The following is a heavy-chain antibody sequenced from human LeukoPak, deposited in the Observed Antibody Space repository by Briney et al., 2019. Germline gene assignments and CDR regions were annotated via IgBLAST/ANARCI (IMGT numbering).Heavy chain of an antibody. D-gene: IGHD3-10*01. J-gene: IGHJ4*02. CDR1: GYRFTSYS. V-gene: IGHV1-2*02. CDR3: ARETITYGFDY. CDR2: INPDTGGT. Sequence: ASVKVSCKASGYRFTSYSISWVRQAPGQGLEWMGWINPDTGGTNYAQKFQGRVTMTRDTSISTAHMELSRLESDDTAVYYCARETITYGFDYWGQGTLVTVSS.